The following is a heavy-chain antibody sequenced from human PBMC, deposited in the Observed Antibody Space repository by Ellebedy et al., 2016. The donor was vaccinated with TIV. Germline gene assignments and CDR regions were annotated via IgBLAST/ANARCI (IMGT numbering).Heavy chain of an antibody. CDR1: GFTLSDYT. J-gene: IGHJ3*01. CDR3: ASETFNDVDLKIWGVFEL. V-gene: IGHV3-21*06. D-gene: IGHD1-1*01. Sequence: GGSLRLSCAASGFTLSDYTMSWVRQAPGKGLEWVSSIWTTGPYIYYADSVRGRFTISRDSNLLFLQMNSLRAEDTAVYYCASETFNDVDLKIWGVFELWGQGTMVTVSS. CDR2: IWTTGPYI.